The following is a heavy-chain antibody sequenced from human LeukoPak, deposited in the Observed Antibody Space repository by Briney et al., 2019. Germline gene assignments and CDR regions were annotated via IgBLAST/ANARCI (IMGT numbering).Heavy chain of an antibody. V-gene: IGHV1-2*02. CDR3: AGGMTGGDY. Sequence: ASVKVSCKASGYTLTAYYTHWVRQAPGQGLEWMGWINPNSGDTNCAQKFQGRVTMTRDTSISTAYMELGRLKSDDTALYYCAGGMTGGDYWGQGTLVTVSS. CDR1: GYTLTAYY. D-gene: IGHD3-9*01. CDR2: INPNSGDT. J-gene: IGHJ4*02.